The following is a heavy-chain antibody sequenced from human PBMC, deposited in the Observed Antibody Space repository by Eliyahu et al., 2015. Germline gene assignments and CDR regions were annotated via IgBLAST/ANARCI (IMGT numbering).Heavy chain of an antibody. V-gene: IGHV4-39*01. CDR3: ASHGSRDSGSYYHFQH. J-gene: IGHJ1*01. CDR1: XGSXXXSSYY. Sequence: QLQLQESGPGLVKPSETLSLTCTVXXGSXXXSSYYWGWXRQPPGKGLEWIASVYYSGSTYYNPSLKSRVTISVDTSKNQFSLKLSSVTAADTAVYYCASHGSRDSGSYYHFQHWGQGTLVTVSS. CDR2: VYYSGST. D-gene: IGHD1-26*01.